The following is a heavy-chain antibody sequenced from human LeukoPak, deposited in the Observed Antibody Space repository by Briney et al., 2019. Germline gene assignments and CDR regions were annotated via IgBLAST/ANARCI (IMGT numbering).Heavy chain of an antibody. J-gene: IGHJ3*02. D-gene: IGHD5-12*01. CDR2: IHYSGST. CDR1: GGSISSYY. Sequence: SETLSLTCTVSGGSISSYYWSWIRQPPGKGLEWIGYIHYSGSTHYNPSLKSRVTIAVETSKNQFSLKLSSVTAADKAVYYCARSCRILDIVATIRARLGGNGFDIWGQGTMVTVSS. V-gene: IGHV4-59*12. CDR3: ARSCRILDIVATIRARLGGNGFDI.